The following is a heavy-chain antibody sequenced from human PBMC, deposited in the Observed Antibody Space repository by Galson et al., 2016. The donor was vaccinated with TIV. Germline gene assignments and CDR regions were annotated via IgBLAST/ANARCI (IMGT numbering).Heavy chain of an antibody. D-gene: IGHD3-22*01. CDR1: GYTFTSYD. J-gene: IGHJ3*02. CDR3: ARWSSSSYKELISCAFDI. Sequence: SVKVSCKASGYTFTSYDINWLRQVPGQGPEWMGWINPHSGRTGYAQKFQGRIIMTRDISTSTAYMELSSLRSEDTAVYYCARWSSSSYKELISCAFDIWGEATIITVSS. CDR2: INPHSGRT. V-gene: IGHV1-8*01.